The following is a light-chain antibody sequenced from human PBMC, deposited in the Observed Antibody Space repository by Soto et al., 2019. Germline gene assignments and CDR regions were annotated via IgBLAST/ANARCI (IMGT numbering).Light chain of an antibody. CDR3: QQYNKWPGT. CDR1: QGVGSN. J-gene: IGKJ2*01. CDR2: GAS. V-gene: IGKV3-15*01. Sequence: EIVMTQSPATLSVSPGEGATLSCRASQGVGSNLAWYQQKPGQAPRLLIYGASTRATGFPARFSGSGSGTEFTLNISSLQSEDFAIYYCQQYNKWPGTFGQGTQLEIK.